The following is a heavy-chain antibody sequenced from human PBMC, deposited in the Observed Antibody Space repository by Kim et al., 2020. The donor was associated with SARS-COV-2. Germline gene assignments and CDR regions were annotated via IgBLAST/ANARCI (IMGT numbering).Heavy chain of an antibody. CDR3: AEEDYSGDYYYGGMDV. CDR1: GFTFSNYA. V-gene: IGHV3-23*01. CDR2: ISGSGGRT. J-gene: IGHJ6*02. D-gene: IGHD1-26*01. Sequence: GGSLRLSCAASGFTFSNYAMSWVRLAPGKGLEWVAGISGSGGRTYYADSVKGRFTISRDNSENTLYLQMNSLRVEDTAVYYCAEEDYSGDYYYGGMDVWGQGTTVTVSS.